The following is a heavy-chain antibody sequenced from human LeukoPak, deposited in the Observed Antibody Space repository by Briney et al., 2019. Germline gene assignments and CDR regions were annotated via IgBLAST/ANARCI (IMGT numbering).Heavy chain of an antibody. CDR2: IRSSSNYI. CDR3: ARVGWELLFDAFDI. D-gene: IGHD1-26*01. J-gene: IGHJ3*02. Sequence: GGSLRLSCAASGFNFSNYNMNWVRHAPGKGLEWVSSIRSSSNYIYYADLVKGRFTISRDNGKNSLYLQMDSLRAEDTAVYYCARVGWELLFDAFDIWGQGTMVTVSS. CDR1: GFNFSNYN. V-gene: IGHV3-21*01.